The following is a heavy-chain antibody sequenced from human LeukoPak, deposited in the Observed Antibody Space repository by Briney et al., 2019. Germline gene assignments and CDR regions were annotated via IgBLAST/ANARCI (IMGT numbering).Heavy chain of an antibody. Sequence: SETLSLTCEVYGGSFSGYYWNWIRQPPGKGLEWIGEINHSGSTNYNLSLKSRVSISVDTSKNHFSLKLSSLTAADTAVYYCARSDSSSSVVLGSYYGMDVWGQGTTVTVCS. CDR1: GGSFSGYY. CDR3: ARSDSSSSVVLGSYYGMDV. J-gene: IGHJ6*02. CDR2: INHSGST. V-gene: IGHV4-34*01. D-gene: IGHD6-6*01.